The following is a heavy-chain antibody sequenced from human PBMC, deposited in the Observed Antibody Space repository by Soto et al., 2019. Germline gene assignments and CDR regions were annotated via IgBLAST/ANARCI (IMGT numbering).Heavy chain of an antibody. J-gene: IGHJ4*02. Sequence: SSTXSLTCDFSVVSIDNSHSFWCWIRQPPGNGLEFIGSVYYSGVAYYNPSLKSRVTVSFDTSKNQLSLRVNSVTAADTAVYYCLRVVEADNRNNEFESWGQGILV. V-gene: IGHV4-39*01. CDR3: LRVVEADNRNNEFES. CDR2: VYYSGVA. D-gene: IGHD3-22*01. CDR1: VVSIDNSHSF.